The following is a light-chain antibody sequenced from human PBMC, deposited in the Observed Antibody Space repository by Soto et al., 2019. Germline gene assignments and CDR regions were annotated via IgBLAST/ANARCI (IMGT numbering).Light chain of an antibody. Sequence: EIVLTQSPGTLSLSPGERATLSCRASQSVRSNYLAWYRQKPGQAPRLLIYGASSRATGIPDRFSGSGSGTDFNLTISSLEPEDFAVYYCQQFGSSPFTFGPGTKVDVK. J-gene: IGKJ3*01. CDR3: QQFGSSPFT. CDR1: QSVRSNY. V-gene: IGKV3-20*01. CDR2: GAS.